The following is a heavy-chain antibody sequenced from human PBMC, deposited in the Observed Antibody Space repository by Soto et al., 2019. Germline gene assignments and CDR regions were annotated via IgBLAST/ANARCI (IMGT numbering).Heavy chain of an antibody. J-gene: IGHJ6*02. CDR3: AHLTTVSTFPTFQPYYGMDV. V-gene: IGHV2-5*01. CDR1: GFSLSTSGVG. D-gene: IGHD4-17*01. Sequence: VSGPTLVNPTQTLTLTCTFSGFSLSTSGVGVGWIRQPPGKALEWLALIYWNDDKRYSPSLKSRLTITKDTSKNQVVLTMTNVDPVDTATYYCAHLTTVSTFPTFQPYYGMDVWGQGTTVTVSS. CDR2: IYWNDDK.